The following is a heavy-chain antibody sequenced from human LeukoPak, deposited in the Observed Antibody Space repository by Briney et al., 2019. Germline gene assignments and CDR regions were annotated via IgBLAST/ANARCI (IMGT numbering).Heavy chain of an antibody. CDR1: GGSISSGGYY. V-gene: IGHV4-30-2*01. CDR2: IYHSGST. CDR3: ARDAGYCSGGSCLYFDY. J-gene: IGHJ4*02. D-gene: IGHD2-15*01. Sequence: SETLSLTCTVSGGSISSGGYYWSWIRQPPGKGLEWIGYIYHSGSTYYNPSLKSRVTISVDRSKNQFSLKLSSVTAADTAVYYCARDAGYCSGGSCLYFDYWGQGTLVTVSS.